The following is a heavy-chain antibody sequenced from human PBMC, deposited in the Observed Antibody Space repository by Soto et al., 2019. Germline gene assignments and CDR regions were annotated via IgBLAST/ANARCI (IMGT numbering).Heavy chain of an antibody. J-gene: IGHJ4*02. CDR3: ARSGDNYNRLDY. Sequence: LRLSCEGSGFTFSDYYISWIRQAPGKGLEWISYSSNSGTFSRYADSVKGRFSISRDNTKNLLYLQMNSLRAEDTAVHYCARSGDNYNRLDYWGQGTPVTVSS. V-gene: IGHV3-11*06. CDR2: SSNSGTFS. D-gene: IGHD1-1*01. CDR1: GFTFSDYY.